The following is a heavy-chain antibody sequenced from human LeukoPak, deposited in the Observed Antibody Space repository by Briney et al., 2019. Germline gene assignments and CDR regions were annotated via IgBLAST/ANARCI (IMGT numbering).Heavy chain of an antibody. CDR3: ASGYSSSQLDY. D-gene: IGHD6-13*01. CDR2: ISAYNGNT. V-gene: IGHV1-18*01. J-gene: IGHJ4*02. Sequence: ASVKVSCKASGYTFTSYGISWVRQAPGQGLEWMGWISAYNGNTNYAQKLQGRVTMTEDTSTDTAYMELSSLRSEDTAVYYCASGYSSSQLDYWGQGTLVTVSS. CDR1: GYTFTSYG.